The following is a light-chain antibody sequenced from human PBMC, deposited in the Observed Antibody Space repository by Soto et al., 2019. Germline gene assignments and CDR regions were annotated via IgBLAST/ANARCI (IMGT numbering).Light chain of an antibody. V-gene: IGKV3-20*01. CDR1: QSVDSSY. CDR3: QQYDESVLP. CDR2: GTS. Sequence: EIVLTQSPGTLSLSPGERATLSCRASQSVDSSYLAWYQHKPGHAPRLVIYGTSTRATGIPDRFSGSGSGTDFTLTISRLEPEDFAVYYWQQYDESVLPFGGGTKMEIK. J-gene: IGKJ4*01.